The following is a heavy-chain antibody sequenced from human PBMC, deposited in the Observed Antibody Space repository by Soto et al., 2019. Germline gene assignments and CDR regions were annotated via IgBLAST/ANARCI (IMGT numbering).Heavy chain of an antibody. CDR2: ISYDGSNK. CDR1: GFTFSSYA. V-gene: IGHV3-30-3*01. CDR3: AREYYGSGSYAIYYYYGMDV. Sequence: QVQLVESGEGVVQPGRSLRLSCAASGFTFSSYAMHWVRQAPGKGLEWVAVISYDGSNKYYADSVKGRFTISRDNSKNTLYLQMNSLRAEDTAVYYCAREYYGSGSYAIYYYYGMDVWGQGTTVTVSS. D-gene: IGHD3-10*01. J-gene: IGHJ6*02.